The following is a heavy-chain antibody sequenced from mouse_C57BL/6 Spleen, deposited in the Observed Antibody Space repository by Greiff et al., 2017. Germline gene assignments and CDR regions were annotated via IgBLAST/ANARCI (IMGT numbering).Heavy chain of an antibody. CDR2: ISSGSSTI. J-gene: IGHJ4*01. CDR3: ARGDYYGSSHLGAMDY. CDR1: GFTFSDYG. Sequence: DVMLVESGGGLVKPGGSLKLSCAASGFTFSDYGMHWVRQAPEKGLEWVAYISSGSSTIYYADTVKGRFTISRDNAKNTLFLQMASLRSEDTAMYYCARGDYYGSSHLGAMDYWGQGTSVTVSS. D-gene: IGHD1-1*01. V-gene: IGHV5-17*01.